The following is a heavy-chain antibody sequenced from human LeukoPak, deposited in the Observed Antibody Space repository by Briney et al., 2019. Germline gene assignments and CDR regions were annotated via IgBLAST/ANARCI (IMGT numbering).Heavy chain of an antibody. J-gene: IGHJ4*02. Sequence: GGSLSLSCAASGFTFSSYSMNWVRQAPGKGLEWVSVIYSGGSTYYADSVKGRFTISRDNAKNSQYLQMDSLRAEDTAIYYCATAAPRGYSSAPYYFDYWGQGTLVTVSS. CDR2: IYSGGST. CDR3: ATAAPRGYSSAPYYFDY. D-gene: IGHD5-18*01. V-gene: IGHV3-66*01. CDR1: GFTFSSYS.